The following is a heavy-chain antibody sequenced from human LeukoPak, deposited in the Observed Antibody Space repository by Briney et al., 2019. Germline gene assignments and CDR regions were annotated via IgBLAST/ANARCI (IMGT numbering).Heavy chain of an antibody. Sequence: GGSLRLSCVASGFTFSDYYMSWIRQAPGKGLEWVSYISSSSSYTNYADSVKGRFTISRDNARNSLYLQMNSLRAEDTAVYYRARGKTMGLFDYWGQGTLVTVSS. D-gene: IGHD4/OR15-4a*01. V-gene: IGHV3-11*05. CDR3: ARGKTMGLFDY. J-gene: IGHJ4*02. CDR1: GFTFSDYY. CDR2: ISSSSSYT.